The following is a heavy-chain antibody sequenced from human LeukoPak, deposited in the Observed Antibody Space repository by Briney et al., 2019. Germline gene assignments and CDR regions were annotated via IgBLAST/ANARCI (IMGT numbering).Heavy chain of an antibody. CDR3: AKKFTGTTVISGDYFDY. J-gene: IGHJ4*02. V-gene: IGHV3-30*04. CDR2: TSYDESNK. Sequence: GKSLRLSCAASGFTFSNYAMHWVRQAPGKGLEWVAVTSYDESNKYYADSVKGRFTISRDNSKNTLYLQMNSLRAEDTAVYYCAKKFTGTTVISGDYFDYWGQGTLVTVSS. D-gene: IGHD4-17*01. CDR1: GFTFSNYA.